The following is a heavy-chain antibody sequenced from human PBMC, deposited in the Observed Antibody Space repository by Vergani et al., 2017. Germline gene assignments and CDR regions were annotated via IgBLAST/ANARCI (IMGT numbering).Heavy chain of an antibody. CDR2: ISYDGSNK. CDR3: ARDRGSSGRPH. D-gene: IGHD3-22*01. V-gene: IGHV3-30-3*01. Sequence: QVQLVESGGGVVQPGRSLRLSCAASGFTFSSYAMHWVRQAPGKGLEWVAVISYDGSNKYYADSVKGRFTISRDNSKNTLYLQMNSLRAEDTAVYYCARDRGSSGRPHWGQGTLVTVSS. CDR1: GFTFSSYA. J-gene: IGHJ4*02.